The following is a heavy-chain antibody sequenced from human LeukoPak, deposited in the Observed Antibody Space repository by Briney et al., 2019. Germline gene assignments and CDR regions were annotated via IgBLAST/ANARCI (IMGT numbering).Heavy chain of an antibody. CDR2: ISWNSGSI. CDR3: AKDKTGTTSGAFDY. CDR1: GFTFSSYA. V-gene: IGHV3-9*01. D-gene: IGHD1-1*01. Sequence: QTGGSLRLSCAASGFTFSSYAMHWVRQAPGKGLEWVSGISWNSGSIGYADSVKGRFTISRDNAKNSLYLQMNSLRAEDTALYYCAKDKTGTTSGAFDYWGQGTLVTVSS. J-gene: IGHJ4*02.